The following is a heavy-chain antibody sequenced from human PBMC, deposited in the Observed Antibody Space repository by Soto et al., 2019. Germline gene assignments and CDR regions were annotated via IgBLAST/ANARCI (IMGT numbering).Heavy chain of an antibody. D-gene: IGHD2-15*01. CDR1: GYTFTRYA. CDR3: ARGADGYCSGGSCFGVY. V-gene: IGHV1-3*01. CDR2: INAGNGNT. Sequence: QVQLVQSGAEVKKPGASVKVSCKASGYTFTRYAIHWVRQAPGQSLECMGWINAGNGNTKYSQKFQGRLKITRDTSASTAYMELSSLSSEDTAVYYCARGADGYCSGGSCFGVYWGQGTLVTVSS. J-gene: IGHJ4*02.